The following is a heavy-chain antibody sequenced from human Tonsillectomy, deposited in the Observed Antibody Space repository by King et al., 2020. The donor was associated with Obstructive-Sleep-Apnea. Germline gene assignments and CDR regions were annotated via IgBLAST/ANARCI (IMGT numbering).Heavy chain of an antibody. Sequence: VQLVESGGGVVQPGRSLRLSCAASGFTFSSYVMHWVRQAPGKGLEWVAVIWYDGSNKYYADSVKGRFTISRYNSKTTLYLQRNSLRAEDTAVYYCARDRPYDSSGYYTFDYWGQGTLVTVSS. D-gene: IGHD3-22*01. J-gene: IGHJ4*02. V-gene: IGHV3-33*01. CDR3: ARDRPYDSSGYYTFDY. CDR1: GFTFSSYV. CDR2: IWYDGSNK.